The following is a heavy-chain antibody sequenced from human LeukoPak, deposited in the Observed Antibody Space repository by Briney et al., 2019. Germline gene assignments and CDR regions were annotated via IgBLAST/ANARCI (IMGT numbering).Heavy chain of an antibody. J-gene: IGHJ4*02. CDR1: GFTFSSYA. D-gene: IGHD3-10*01. CDR3: ARGGPWFGELLLYYFDY. Sequence: GGSLRLSCAASGFTFSSYAMHWVRQAPGKELEWVAVISYDGSNKYYADSVKGRFTNSRDNSKNTLYLQMNRLRAEDTAVYYCARGGPWFGELLLYYFDYWGQGTLVTVSS. CDR2: ISYDGSNK. V-gene: IGHV3-30-3*01.